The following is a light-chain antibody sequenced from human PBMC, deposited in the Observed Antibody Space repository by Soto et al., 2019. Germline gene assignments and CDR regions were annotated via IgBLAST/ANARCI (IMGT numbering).Light chain of an antibody. CDR3: QVWDRSSDHVV. CDR2: YDS. CDR1: NIGSKS. Sequence: SYELTQPPSVSVAPGKTARITWGGNNIGSKSVHWYQQKPGQAPVLVIYYDSDRPSGIPERFSGSNSGNTATLTISRVEAGDEADYYCQVWDRSSDHVVFGGGTQLTVL. V-gene: IGLV3-21*04. J-gene: IGLJ2*01.